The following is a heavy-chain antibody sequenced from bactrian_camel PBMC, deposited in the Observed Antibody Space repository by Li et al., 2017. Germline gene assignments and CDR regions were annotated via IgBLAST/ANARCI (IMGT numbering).Heavy chain of an antibody. CDR1: GDYYGYNC. CDR3: AADRAPGGSCHGALA. Sequence: HVQLVESGGGSVQTGGSLRLSCVVSGDYYGYNCIGWFRKVPGKEREGVAILRADGTATYIESVKGRFTISKDDAKNTLYLQMNNLGPDDTAVYYCAADRAPGGSCHGALAWGQGTQVTVS. J-gene: IGHJ6*01. D-gene: IGHD6*01. CDR2: LRADGTA. V-gene: IGHV3S53*01.